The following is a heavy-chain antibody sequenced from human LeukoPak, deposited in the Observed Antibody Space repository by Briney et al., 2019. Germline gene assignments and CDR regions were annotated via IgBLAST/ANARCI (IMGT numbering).Heavy chain of an antibody. CDR1: GYTFSSYD. CDR2: MNPNSGKT. V-gene: IGHV1-8*01. CDR3: ARGRVRGVPLIY. Sequence: GASVSVSCKASGYTFSSYDINWVRQAPGQGLEWMGWMNPNSGKTDYAQKFQGRVTMTRNTSISTAYMELSSLRSEDTAVYYCARGRVRGVPLIYWGQGTLVTVSS. D-gene: IGHD3-10*01. J-gene: IGHJ4*02.